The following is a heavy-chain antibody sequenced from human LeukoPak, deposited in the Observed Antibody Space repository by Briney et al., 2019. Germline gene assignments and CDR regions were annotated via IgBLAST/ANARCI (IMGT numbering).Heavy chain of an antibody. V-gene: IGHV3-9*01. Sequence: GGSLRLSCAASGFTFDDYAMHWVRQAPGKGLEWVSGISWNSGSIGYADSVKGRFTISRDNAKNSLYLQMNSLRAEDTAVYYCTRESSPTLDYWGQGALVTVSS. CDR1: GFTFDDYA. CDR3: TRESSPTLDY. CDR2: ISWNSGSI. J-gene: IGHJ4*02.